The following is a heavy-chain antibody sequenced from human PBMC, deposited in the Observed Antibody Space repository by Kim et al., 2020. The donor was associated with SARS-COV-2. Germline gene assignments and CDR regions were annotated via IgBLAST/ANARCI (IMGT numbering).Heavy chain of an antibody. CDR1: GFTFSDYY. V-gene: IGHV3-11*01. J-gene: IGHJ6*02. D-gene: IGHD3-22*01. CDR2: ISSSGSTI. Sequence: GGSLRLSCAASGFTFSDYYMSWIRQAPGKGLEWVSYISSSGSTIYYADSVKGRFTISRDNAKNSLYLQMNSLRAEDTAVYYCAREGDYYDSSGYYYVHYYYGMDVWGQGTTVTVSS. CDR3: AREGDYYDSSGYYYVHYYYGMDV.